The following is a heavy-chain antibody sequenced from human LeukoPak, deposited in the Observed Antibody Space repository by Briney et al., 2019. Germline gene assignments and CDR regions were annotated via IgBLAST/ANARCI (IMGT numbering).Heavy chain of an antibody. V-gene: IGHV1-69*13. D-gene: IGHD3-22*01. J-gene: IGHJ4*02. CDR1: GGTFSSYA. Sequence: GASVKVSCKASGGTFSSYAISWVRQAPGQGLEWMGGIIPIFGTANYAQKFQGRVTITADESTSTAYMELSSLRSEDTAVYYCATYSSGLTRGAFRYWGQGTLVTVSS. CDR3: ATYSSGLTRGAFRY. CDR2: IIPIFGTA.